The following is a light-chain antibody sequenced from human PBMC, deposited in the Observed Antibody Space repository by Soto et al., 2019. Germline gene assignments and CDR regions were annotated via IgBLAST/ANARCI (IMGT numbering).Light chain of an antibody. V-gene: IGKV3-11*01. J-gene: IGKJ4*01. Sequence: EIVLTQSPVTLSLSPGERATLSCRASLSVNTYLAWYQQKPGQAPRLLIYDASNRATGIPARFSGSGSGTDFTLTICSLEPEDFAVYYCQQRSNWPLTFGGGTKVDNK. CDR2: DAS. CDR1: LSVNTY. CDR3: QQRSNWPLT.